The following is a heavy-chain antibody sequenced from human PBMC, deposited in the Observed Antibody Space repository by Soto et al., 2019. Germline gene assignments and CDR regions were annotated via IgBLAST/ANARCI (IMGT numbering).Heavy chain of an antibody. J-gene: IGHJ5*02. D-gene: IGHD6-19*01. CDR2: IYTSGST. V-gene: IGHV4-4*07. CDR1: GGSISSYY. Sequence: PWETLSLTCTVSGGSISSYYWSWIRQPAGKGLEWIGRIYTSGSTNYNPSLKSRVTMSVDTSKNQFSLKLSSVTAADTAVYYCARDIKAVADNNWFGPWGQGTLVTVSS. CDR3: ARDIKAVADNNWFGP.